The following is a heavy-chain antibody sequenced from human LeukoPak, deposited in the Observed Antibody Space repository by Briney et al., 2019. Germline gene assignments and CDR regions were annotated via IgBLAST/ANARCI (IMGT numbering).Heavy chain of an antibody. CDR1: EFSVGSNY. D-gene: IGHD5-12*01. J-gene: IGHJ4*02. Sequence: GGSLRLSCAASEFSVGSNYMTWVRQAPGKGLEWVSLSGGSTYYADSVKGRFTISRDNSKNTLYLQMNSLRAEDTAVYYCARGPSGYHNTGGQGTLVTVSS. CDR2: SGGST. CDR3: ARGPSGYHNT. V-gene: IGHV3-66*01.